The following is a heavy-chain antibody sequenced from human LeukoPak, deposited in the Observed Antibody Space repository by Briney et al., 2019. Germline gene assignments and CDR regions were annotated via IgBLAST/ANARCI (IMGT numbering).Heavy chain of an antibody. D-gene: IGHD3-22*01. Sequence: GGSLRLSCAASGFTFSSYWMSWVRQAPGKGLEWVANIKQDGSEKYYVDSVKGRFTISRDNAKNSLYLQMNGLRAEDTAVYYCARKGYYDSSGLDYWGQGTLVTVSS. V-gene: IGHV3-7*01. CDR2: IKQDGSEK. CDR1: GFTFSSYW. CDR3: ARKGYYDSSGLDY. J-gene: IGHJ4*02.